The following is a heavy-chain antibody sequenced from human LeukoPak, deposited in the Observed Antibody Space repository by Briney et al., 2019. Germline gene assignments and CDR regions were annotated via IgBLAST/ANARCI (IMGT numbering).Heavy chain of an antibody. Sequence: AGTLRLSCAASGFTFSSYGMHWVRQAPGKGLEWVAVISYDGSNKYYADSVKGRFTISRDNSKNTLYLQMNSLRAEDTAVYYCAKDSEAARPRYYYYYGMDVWGQGTTVTVSS. J-gene: IGHJ6*02. D-gene: IGHD6-6*01. V-gene: IGHV3-30*18. CDR3: AKDSEAARPRYYYYYGMDV. CDR2: ISYDGSNK. CDR1: GFTFSSYG.